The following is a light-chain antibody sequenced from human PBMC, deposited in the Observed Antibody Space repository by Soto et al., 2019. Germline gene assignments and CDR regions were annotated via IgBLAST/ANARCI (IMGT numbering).Light chain of an antibody. CDR1: QSVSSSY. CDR3: QQYGSSPPVT. J-gene: IGKJ3*01. CDR2: GAA. V-gene: IGKV3-20*01. Sequence: EIVLTQSPGTLSLSPGERATLSCRASQSVSSSYLAWYQQKPGQAPRLLIYGAASRATGIADRFSGSGSGTDFTLTISRLEPKYFAVYYCQQYGSSPPVTFGPGTKVDIK.